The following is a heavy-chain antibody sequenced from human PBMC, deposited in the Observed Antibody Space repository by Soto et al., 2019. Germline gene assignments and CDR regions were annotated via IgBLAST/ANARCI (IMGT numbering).Heavy chain of an antibody. D-gene: IGHD3-22*01. CDR1: GYTFTIYD. CDR2: MNPNSGNT. V-gene: IGHV1-8*01. J-gene: IGHJ3*02. Sequence: ASVKGSGKASGYTFTIYDINCVLQDTVQWRDWMGWMNPNSGNTGYAQKFQGRVTMTRNTSISTAYMELSSLRSEDTAVYYCARSSLTYYDSSGYLSLDAFDIWGQGTMVTVSS. CDR3: ARSSLTYYDSSGYLSLDAFDI.